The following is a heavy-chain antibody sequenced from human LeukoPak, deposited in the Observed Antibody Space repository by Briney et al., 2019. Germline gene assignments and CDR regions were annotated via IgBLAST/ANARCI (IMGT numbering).Heavy chain of an antibody. J-gene: IGHJ3*02. D-gene: IGHD1-26*01. CDR3: ATLATTNAFDI. Sequence: GGSLGLSCAASGFTFSSYSMNWVRQAPGKGLEWVSYISSSSSTIYYADSVKGRFTISRDNAKNSLYLQMNSLRAEDTAVYYCATLATTNAFDIWGQGTMVTVSS. CDR2: ISSSSSTI. CDR1: GFTFSSYS. V-gene: IGHV3-48*01.